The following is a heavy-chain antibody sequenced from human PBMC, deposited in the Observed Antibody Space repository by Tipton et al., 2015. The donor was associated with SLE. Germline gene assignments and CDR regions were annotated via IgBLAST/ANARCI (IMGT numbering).Heavy chain of an antibody. Sequence: TLSLTCSVSGDSISTYYWNWIRQPPGKGLEWIGYIYDSGSTNFNPSLKSRVIISEDTSKNQLSLKLSSVTAADTAVYYCARDRLGGPFDYWGQGTLVTVSS. J-gene: IGHJ4*02. CDR3: ARDRLGGPFDY. V-gene: IGHV4-59*01. CDR1: GDSISTYY. CDR2: IYDSGST. D-gene: IGHD1-26*01.